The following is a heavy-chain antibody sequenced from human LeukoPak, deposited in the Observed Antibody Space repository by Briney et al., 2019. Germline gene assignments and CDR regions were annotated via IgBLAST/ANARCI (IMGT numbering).Heavy chain of an antibody. D-gene: IGHD6-13*01. J-gene: IGHJ4*02. Sequence: PSETLSLTCAVYGGFFSGYYWSWIRQPPGKGLEWIGEINHSGSTNYNPSLKSRVTISVDTSKNQFSLKLSSVTAADTAVYYCASLPIAAAGTWTYYFDYWGQGTLVTVSS. CDR2: INHSGST. V-gene: IGHV4-34*01. CDR1: GGFFSGYY. CDR3: ASLPIAAAGTWTYYFDY.